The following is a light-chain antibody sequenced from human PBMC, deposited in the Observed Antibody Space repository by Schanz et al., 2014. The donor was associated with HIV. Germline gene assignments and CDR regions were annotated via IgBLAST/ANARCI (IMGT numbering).Light chain of an antibody. CDR3: QQYSDWPPST. J-gene: IGKJ2*01. Sequence: ETVMTQSPGTLSLSPGEGVTLSCRASQSVGTNLAWFQQKPGQAPRLLIYGAFTRATGIPVRFSGRGSGTEFTLTISGLQSEDFALYYCQQYSDWPPSTFGQGTKVEIK. CDR2: GAF. V-gene: IGKV3-15*01. CDR1: QSVGTN.